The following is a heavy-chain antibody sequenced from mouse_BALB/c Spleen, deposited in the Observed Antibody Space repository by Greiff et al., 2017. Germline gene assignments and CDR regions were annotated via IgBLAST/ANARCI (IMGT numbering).Heavy chain of an antibody. CDR3: ARFYDGYYWYFDV. V-gene: IGHV1-14*01. J-gene: IGHJ1*01. CDR1: GYTFTSYV. Sequence: VQLQQSGPELVKPGASVKMSCKASGYTFTSYVMHWVKQKPGQGLEWIGYINPYNDGTKYNEKFKGKATLTSDKSSSTAYMELSSLTSEDSAVYYCARFYDGYYWYFDVWGAGTTVTVSS. CDR2: INPYNDGT. D-gene: IGHD2-3*01.